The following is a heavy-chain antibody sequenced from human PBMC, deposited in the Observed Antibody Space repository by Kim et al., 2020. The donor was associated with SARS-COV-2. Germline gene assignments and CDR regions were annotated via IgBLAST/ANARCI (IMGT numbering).Heavy chain of an antibody. V-gene: IGHV1-8*01. D-gene: IGHD3-10*01. Sequence: QKFQGRVTMTRNTSTSTAYMELSSLRSEDTAVYYCARYGSGSYSYYGMDVWGQGTTVTVSS. J-gene: IGHJ6*02. CDR3: ARYGSGSYSYYGMDV.